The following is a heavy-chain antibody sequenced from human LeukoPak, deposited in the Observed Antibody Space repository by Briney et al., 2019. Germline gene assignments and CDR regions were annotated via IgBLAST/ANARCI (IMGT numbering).Heavy chain of an antibody. CDR3: ARDHCSSTSCYTTYNWFDP. Sequence: PGGSLRLSCAASGFTFSSYSMNWVRQAPGKGLEWVSSISSSSSYIYYADSVKGRFTISRDNAKNSLYLQMNSLRAEDTAVYYCARDHCSSTSCYTTYNWFDPWGQGTLVTVSS. CDR2: ISSSSSYI. D-gene: IGHD2-2*02. CDR1: GFTFSSYS. J-gene: IGHJ5*02. V-gene: IGHV3-21*01.